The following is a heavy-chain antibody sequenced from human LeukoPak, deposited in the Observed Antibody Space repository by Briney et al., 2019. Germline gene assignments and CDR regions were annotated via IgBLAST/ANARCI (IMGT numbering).Heavy chain of an antibody. V-gene: IGHV1-2*04. D-gene: IGHD6-13*01. CDR1: GYTFTGYY. Sequence: ASVKVSCKASGYTFTGYYMHWVRQAPGQGLEWMGWINPNSGGTNYAQKFQGWVTMTRDTSISTAYMELSRLRSDDTAVYYCARELPGLSGIAAAGSWFDPWGQGTLVTVSS. CDR3: ARELPGLSGIAAAGSWFDP. J-gene: IGHJ5*02. CDR2: INPNSGGT.